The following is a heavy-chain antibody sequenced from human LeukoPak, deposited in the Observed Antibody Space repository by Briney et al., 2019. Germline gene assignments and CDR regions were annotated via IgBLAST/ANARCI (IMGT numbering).Heavy chain of an antibody. V-gene: IGHV3-33*01. CDR2: IRYDGSNK. CDR1: GFTFSNYG. J-gene: IGHJ4*02. CDR3: ARDDPPYCGGDCAPDY. Sequence: PGGSLRLSCAASGFTFSNYGMHWVRQAPGKGLEWVAVIRYDGSNKYYVDSVKGRFTISRDNSKNTLYLQMNSLRAEDTAVYYCARDDPPYCGGDCAPDYWGQGTLVTVSS. D-gene: IGHD2-21*02.